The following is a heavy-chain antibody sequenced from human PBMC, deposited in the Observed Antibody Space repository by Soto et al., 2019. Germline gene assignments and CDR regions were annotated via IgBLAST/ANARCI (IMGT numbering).Heavy chain of an antibody. D-gene: IGHD2-15*01. CDR1: GGSISSSRYY. V-gene: IGHV4-39*01. CDR2: IYNNGNT. J-gene: IGHJ4*02. Sequence: QLQLQESGPGLVKPSETLSLTCSVSGGSISSSRYYWGWIRQAPGKGPAWIASIYNNGNTYYNPSLKSRARISKDTSKNRISLTLTSVVAADTAIYYCARQRVYCNSGGCFSSPYFDVWGQGTLVTVSS. CDR3: ARQRVYCNSGGCFSSPYFDV.